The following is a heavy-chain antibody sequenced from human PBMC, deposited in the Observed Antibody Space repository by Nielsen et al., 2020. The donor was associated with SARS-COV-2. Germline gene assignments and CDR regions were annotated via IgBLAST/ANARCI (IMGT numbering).Heavy chain of an antibody. CDR2: ISYDGSNK. V-gene: IGHV3-30-3*01. Sequence: GESLKISCAASGFTFSSYAMHWVRQAPGKGLEWVAVISYDGSNKYYADSVKGRFTISRDNSKNTLYLQMNSLRAEDTAAYYCCSSSSPRDAFDSWGQGTMVTVSS. D-gene: IGHD6-13*01. CDR1: GFTFSSYA. CDR3: CSSSSPRDAFDS. J-gene: IGHJ3*02.